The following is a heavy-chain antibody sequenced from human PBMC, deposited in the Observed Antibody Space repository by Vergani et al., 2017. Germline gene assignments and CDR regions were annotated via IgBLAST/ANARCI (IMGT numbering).Heavy chain of an antibody. Sequence: EVQLVESGGVVVQPGGSLRLSCAASGFTFSNYSMNWVRQAPGKGLEWVSSISSSSSYIYYADSVKGRFTISRDNAKNSLYLQMNSLRAEDTAVYYCARELSAAGGVWFDPWGQGTLVTVSS. D-gene: IGHD6-13*01. CDR3: ARELSAAGGVWFDP. J-gene: IGHJ5*02. CDR1: GFTFSNYS. CDR2: ISSSSSYI. V-gene: IGHV3-21*01.